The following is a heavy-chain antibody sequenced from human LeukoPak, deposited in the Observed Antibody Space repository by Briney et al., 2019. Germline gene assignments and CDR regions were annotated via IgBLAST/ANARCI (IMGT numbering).Heavy chain of an antibody. J-gene: IGHJ4*02. CDR2: ISIRVSAL. V-gene: IGHV3-48*03. CDR3: AKGWELLDS. D-gene: IGHD1-26*01. CDR1: GLIFSNYE. Sequence: PGGSLRLSCAASGLIFSNYEMNWVRQAPGKGLEWVSYISIRVSALYYADSVRGRFTVSRDNAKNSLYLQMNSLRAEVTAIYYCAKGWELLDSWGQGTLVTVSS.